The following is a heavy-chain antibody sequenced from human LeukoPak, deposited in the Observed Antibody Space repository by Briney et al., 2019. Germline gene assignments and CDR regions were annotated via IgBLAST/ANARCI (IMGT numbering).Heavy chain of an antibody. CDR2: ISAYNGST. Sequence: AASVKVSCKASGYTFTNYGISWVRQAPGQGLEWMGWISAYNGSTNYAQKLQGRVTMTTDTSTSTAYMELRSLRSDDTAVYYCARDYYDSSGYAEYFQHWGRGTLVTVSS. CDR1: GYTFTNYG. CDR3: ARDYYDSSGYAEYFQH. D-gene: IGHD3-22*01. J-gene: IGHJ1*01. V-gene: IGHV1-18*01.